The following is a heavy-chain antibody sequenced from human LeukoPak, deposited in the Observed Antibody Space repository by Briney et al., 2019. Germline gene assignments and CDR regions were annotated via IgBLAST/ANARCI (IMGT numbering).Heavy chain of an antibody. V-gene: IGHV3-7*01. CDR3: ARDLAYSRLDY. D-gene: IGHD5-18*01. CDR2: INPEGSEK. CDR1: GFTFSSSA. J-gene: IGHJ4*02. Sequence: GGSLRLSCAASGFTFSSSAMSWVRQAPGKGLEWVASINPEGSEKYSADSVKGRFTISRDNAKNSLYLQMDSLRVEDTAFYYCARDLAYSRLDYWGQGMLVTVSS.